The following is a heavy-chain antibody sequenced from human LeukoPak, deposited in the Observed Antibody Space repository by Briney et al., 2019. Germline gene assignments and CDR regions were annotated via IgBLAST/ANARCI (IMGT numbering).Heavy chain of an antibody. Sequence: AGSLRLSCAASGFTFSHSWIHWVRQAPGKGLMWVSGINGDGSTSGYADSVKGRFTVSRDNAKNTASLQMNSLRAEDTALYYCTRDLGYWGQGTLVTVSS. J-gene: IGHJ4*02. V-gene: IGHV3-74*01. CDR2: INGDGSTS. CDR1: GFTFSHSW. CDR3: TRDLGY.